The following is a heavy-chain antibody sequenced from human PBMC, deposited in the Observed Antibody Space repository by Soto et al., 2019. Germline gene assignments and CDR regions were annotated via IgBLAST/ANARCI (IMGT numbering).Heavy chain of an antibody. J-gene: IGHJ6*02. D-gene: IGHD2-2*01. Sequence: SETLSLTCTVSGGSISSYYWSWIRQPPGKGLEWIGYIYYSGSTNYNPSLKSRVTISVDTSKNQFSLKLSSVTAADTAVYYCAREGRSSTSCYPPYYYYGMDVWGQGTTVTVSS. V-gene: IGHV4-59*01. CDR2: IYYSGST. CDR3: AREGRSSTSCYPPYYYYGMDV. CDR1: GGSISSYY.